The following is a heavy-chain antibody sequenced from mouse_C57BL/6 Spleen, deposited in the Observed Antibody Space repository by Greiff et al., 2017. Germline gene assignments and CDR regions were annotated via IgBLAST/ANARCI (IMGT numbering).Heavy chain of an antibody. V-gene: IGHV1-64*01. J-gene: IGHJ4*01. D-gene: IGHD1-1*01. CDR1: GYTFTSYW. CDR3: ARTDYVYAMDY. CDR2: IHPNSGST. Sequence: QVQLQQSGPELVKPGASVKISCKASGYTFTSYWMHWVKQRPGQGLEWIGMIHPNSGSTNYNEKFKSKATLTVDKSSSTAYMQLSSLTSEDSAVYYCARTDYVYAMDYWGQGTSVTVSS.